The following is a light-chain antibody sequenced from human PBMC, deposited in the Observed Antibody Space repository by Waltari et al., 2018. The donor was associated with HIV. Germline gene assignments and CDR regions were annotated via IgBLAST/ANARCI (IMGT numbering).Light chain of an antibody. CDR1: DLNDNKY. J-gene: IGLJ2*01. CDR3: TSYISGTSPV. V-gene: IGLV2-14*01. CDR2: EVT. Sequence: QSALTQPASVSGSPGQSITISCDLNDNKYVSWYQRHPGKAPNVIIYEVTNRPSGLSHRFSGSKSGNTATLTISGLQPEDAADYFCTSYISGTSPVFGRGTRVTVL.